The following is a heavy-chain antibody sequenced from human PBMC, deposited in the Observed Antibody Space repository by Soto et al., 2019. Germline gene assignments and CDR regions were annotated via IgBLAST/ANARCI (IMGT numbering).Heavy chain of an antibody. CDR1: GYTFTGYY. D-gene: IGHD1-7*01. V-gene: IGHV1-2*04. CDR3: ARGGSSWNYVNAFDI. CDR2: INPNSGGT. J-gene: IGHJ3*02. Sequence: QVQLVQSGAEVKKPGASVKVSCKASGYTFTGYYMHWVRQAPGQGLEWMGWINPNSGGTNYAQKFQGWVTMTRDQSISTAYMELSRLRSDDTAVYYCARGGSSWNYVNAFDIWGQGTMVTVSS.